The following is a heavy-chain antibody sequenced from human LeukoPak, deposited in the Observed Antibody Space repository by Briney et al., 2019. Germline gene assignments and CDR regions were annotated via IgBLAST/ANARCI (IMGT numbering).Heavy chain of an antibody. CDR2: IYYSGST. J-gene: IGHJ4*02. V-gene: IGHV4-39*01. CDR3: AGNLKGWFSFDY. CDR1: GGSISSSSDY. Sequence: PSETLSFTCTVSGGSISSSSDYWGWIRQPPGKGLEWIGSIYYSGSTYYNPSLKSRVTISVDTSKNQFSLKLSCVTAADTAVYYCAGNLKGWFSFDYWGQGTLVTVSS. D-gene: IGHD6-19*01.